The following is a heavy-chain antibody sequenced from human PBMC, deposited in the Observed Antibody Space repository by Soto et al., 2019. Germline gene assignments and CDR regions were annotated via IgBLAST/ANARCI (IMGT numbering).Heavy chain of an antibody. CDR1: GFTFSSYS. CDR2: ISSSSSYI. CDR3: ARDLYSSSARYFDY. J-gene: IGHJ4*02. V-gene: IGHV3-21*04. D-gene: IGHD6-6*01. Sequence: EVQLVESGGGLVKPGGSLRLSCAASGFTFSSYSMNWVRQAPGKGLEWVSSISSSSSYIYYADSVKGRFTISRDNAKNSLSLQMNSLRAEDTAVYNCARDLYSSSARYFDYWGQGTLVTVSS.